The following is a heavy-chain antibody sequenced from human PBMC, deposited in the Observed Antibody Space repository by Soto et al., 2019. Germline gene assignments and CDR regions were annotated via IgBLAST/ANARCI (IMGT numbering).Heavy chain of an antibody. CDR3: ATAPSYDYIWGSYLSSY. CDR1: LS. Sequence: LSLLSPHHSHGKGLEWMGGFDPEDGETIYAQKFQGRVTMTEDTSKDTAYMELSSLRSEDTAVYYCATAPSYDYIWGSYLSSYWGQGTLVSVSS. CDR2: FDPEDGET. V-gene: IGHV1-24*01. J-gene: IGHJ4*02. D-gene: IGHD3-16*01.